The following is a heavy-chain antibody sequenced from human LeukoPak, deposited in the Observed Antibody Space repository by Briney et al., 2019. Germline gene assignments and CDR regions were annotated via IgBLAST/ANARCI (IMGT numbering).Heavy chain of an antibody. CDR2: IYHSGST. D-gene: IGHD2-21*02. V-gene: IGHV4-38-2*02. Sequence: SETLSLTCTVSGYSISSGYYWGWIRQPPGKGLEWIGSIYHSGSTYYNPYLKSRVTISVDTSNNQFSLKLSTVTAADTAVYDCARDGCGGNCSIGFDYWGQGTLVTVSS. CDR3: ARDGCGGNCSIGFDY. J-gene: IGHJ4*02. CDR1: GYSISSGYY.